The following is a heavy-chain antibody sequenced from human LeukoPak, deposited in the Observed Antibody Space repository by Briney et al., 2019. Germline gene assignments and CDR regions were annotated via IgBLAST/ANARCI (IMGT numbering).Heavy chain of an antibody. Sequence: PGGSLRLSCTASGFTFGDYAMSWVRQAPGKGLEWVASINQDGGEIHYVDSVKGRFTISRDNAKNSLYLQMSSLAAEDTAVHYCVRAHHPGGWFDPWGQGTLVTVSS. CDR3: VRAHHPGGWFDP. D-gene: IGHD3-10*01. CDR2: INQDGGEI. V-gene: IGHV3-7*04. CDR1: GFTFGDYA. J-gene: IGHJ5*02.